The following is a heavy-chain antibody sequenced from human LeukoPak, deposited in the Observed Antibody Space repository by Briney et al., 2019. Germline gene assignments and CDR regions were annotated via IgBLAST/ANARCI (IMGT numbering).Heavy chain of an antibody. CDR1: GLTFSSYA. CDR3: AKSRDYDYGMDV. J-gene: IGHJ6*02. V-gene: IGHV3-23*01. CDR2: ISGSGGST. Sequence: RGSLRLSCAASGLTFSSYAMSWVRQAPGKGLEWVSAISGSGGSTYYADSVKGRFTISRDNSKNTLYLQMNSLRAEDTAVYYCAKSRDYDYGMDVWGQGTTVTVSS.